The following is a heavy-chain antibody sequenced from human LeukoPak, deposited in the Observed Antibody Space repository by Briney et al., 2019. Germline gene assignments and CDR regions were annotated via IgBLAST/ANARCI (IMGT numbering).Heavy chain of an antibody. Sequence: GGSLRLSCSASGFTFSSYAMHWVRQAPGKGLEWVANIEQGGSEKYYVDSVKGRFTISRDNAKKSLYLQMNSLRAEDTAVYYCARLSKYCSSTSCYDFDQWGQGTLVTVSS. J-gene: IGHJ4*02. CDR3: ARLSKYCSSTSCYDFDQ. D-gene: IGHD2-2*01. V-gene: IGHV3-7*03. CDR2: IEQGGSEK. CDR1: GFTFSSYA.